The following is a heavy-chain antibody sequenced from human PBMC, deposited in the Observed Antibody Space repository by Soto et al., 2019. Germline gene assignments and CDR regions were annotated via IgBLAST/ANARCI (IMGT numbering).Heavy chain of an antibody. CDR1: GYTFIRYG. V-gene: IGHV1-18*01. CDR3: ARGGYYDNVWGKLSHYGLDV. Sequence: QVQLVQSASEVMKPGASVKVSFKASGYTFIRYGITWVRQAPGQRLEWMEWISPYNDQTIYAQKLQGRVTMTADTSTRTVYMQLRSLNSDDTAVYYCARGGYYDNVWGKLSHYGLDVWGQGTSVTVS. D-gene: IGHD3-16*01. CDR2: ISPYNDQT. J-gene: IGHJ6*02.